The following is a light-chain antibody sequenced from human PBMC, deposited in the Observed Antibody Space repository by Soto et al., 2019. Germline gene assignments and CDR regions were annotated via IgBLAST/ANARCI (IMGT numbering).Light chain of an antibody. CDR3: SSYTFTSTLYV. Sequence: SALTQPASVSGSPGQSITISCTGSSSDVGGHNYVSWCQQHPGKAPKLMIYEVTKRPSGVSNRFSGSKSGNTASLTISGLQAEDEADYYCSSYTFTSTLYVFGTGTKVTVL. V-gene: IGLV2-14*01. J-gene: IGLJ1*01. CDR1: SSDVGGHNY. CDR2: EVT.